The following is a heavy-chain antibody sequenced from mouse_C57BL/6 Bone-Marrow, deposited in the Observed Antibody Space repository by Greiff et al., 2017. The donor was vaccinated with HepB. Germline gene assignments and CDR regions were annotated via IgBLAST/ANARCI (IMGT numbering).Heavy chain of an antibody. CDR3: ASWGFDY. CDR1: GYTFTSYW. CDR2: IDPSDSYT. Sequence: VQLQQPGAELVKPGASVKLSCKASGYTFTSYWMQWVKQRPGQGLEWIGEIDPSDSYTNYNQKFKGKATLTVDTSSSTAYMQLSSLTSEDSAVYYCASWGFDYWGQGTTLTVSS. J-gene: IGHJ2*01. V-gene: IGHV1-50*01.